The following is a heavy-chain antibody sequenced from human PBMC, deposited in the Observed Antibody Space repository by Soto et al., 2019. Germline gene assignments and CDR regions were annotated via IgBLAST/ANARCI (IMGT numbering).Heavy chain of an antibody. V-gene: IGHV4-31*03. CDR3: ARDSWGMGVVVTATANAFDI. CDR1: GGSISSGGYY. Sequence: QVQLQESGPGLVKPSQTLSLTCTVSGGSISSGGYYWSWIRQHPGKGLEWIGYIYYSGSTYYNPSLKSRVTISVDTSKNQFSLKLSSVTAADTAAYYCARDSWGMGVVVTATANAFDIWGQGTMVTVSS. CDR2: IYYSGST. J-gene: IGHJ3*02. D-gene: IGHD2-21*02.